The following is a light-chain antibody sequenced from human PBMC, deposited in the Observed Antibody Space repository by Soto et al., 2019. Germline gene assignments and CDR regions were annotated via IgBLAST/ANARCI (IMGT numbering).Light chain of an antibody. Sequence: QLVLTQSPSASASLGASVKLTCTLSGGHSNYAIAWHQQQPEKGPRYLMNLNSDGSHTKGDGIPDRFSGSSSGAERYLTISSLQSEDEADYYCQTWATGIRVFGGGTKLTVL. CDR3: QTWATGIRV. CDR2: LNSDGSH. V-gene: IGLV4-69*01. J-gene: IGLJ3*02. CDR1: GGHSNYA.